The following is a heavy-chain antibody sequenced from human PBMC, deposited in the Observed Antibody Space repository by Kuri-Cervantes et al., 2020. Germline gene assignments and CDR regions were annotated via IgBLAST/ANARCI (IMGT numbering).Heavy chain of an antibody. D-gene: IGHD2/OR15-2a*01. V-gene: IGHV3-74*01. Sequence: GESLKISCVVSGFTFSNYWMHWVRQVPGKGLMWVPYIDTDGSTTSYADSVRGRFTISRDNAKNTLFLQMNNLRAEDTAVYYCHGDFDPWGQGTLVTVSS. CDR1: GFTFSNYW. CDR3: HGDFDP. CDR2: IDTDGSTT. J-gene: IGHJ5*02.